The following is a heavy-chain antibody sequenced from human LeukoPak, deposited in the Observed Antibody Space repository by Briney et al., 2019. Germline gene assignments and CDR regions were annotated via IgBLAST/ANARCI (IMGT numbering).Heavy chain of an antibody. J-gene: IGHJ4*02. CDR3: AREYAGYSGYVPFDY. V-gene: IGHV1-2*02. D-gene: IGHD5-12*01. CDR2: INPNSGGT. CDR1: GYTFTGYY. Sequence: ASVKVSCKASGYTFTGYYMHWVRQAPGQGLEWMGWINPNSGGTNYAQKFQDRVTMTRDTSISTAYMELSRLRSDDTAVYYCAREYAGYSGYVPFDYWGQGTLVTVSS.